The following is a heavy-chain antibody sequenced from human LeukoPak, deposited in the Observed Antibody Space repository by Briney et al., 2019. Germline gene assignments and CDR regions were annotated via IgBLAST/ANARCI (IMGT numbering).Heavy chain of an antibody. CDR3: AAAQRNYDFWSGPDY. Sequence: SVTVSCKASGFTFTSSAVQWVRQARGQRLEWIGWIVVGSGNTNYAQKFQERVTITRDMSTSTAYMELSSLRSEDTAVYYCAAAQRNYDFWSGPDYWGQGTLVTVSS. J-gene: IGHJ4*02. CDR1: GFTFTSSA. D-gene: IGHD3-3*01. CDR2: IVVGSGNT. V-gene: IGHV1-58*01.